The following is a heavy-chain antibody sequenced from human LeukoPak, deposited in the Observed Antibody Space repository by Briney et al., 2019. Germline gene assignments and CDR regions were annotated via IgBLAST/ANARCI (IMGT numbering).Heavy chain of an antibody. D-gene: IGHD3-16*01. V-gene: IGHV4-34*01. CDR2: INHSGST. CDR1: GGSFSGYY. CDR3: ARDPQSIMITFGGVKNAFDI. Sequence: SETLSLTCAVYGGSFSGYYWSWIRQPPGKGLEWIGEINHSGSTNYNPSLKSRVTISVDTSKNQFSLKLSSVTAADTAVYYCARDPQSIMITFGGVKNAFDIWGQGTMVTVSS. J-gene: IGHJ3*02.